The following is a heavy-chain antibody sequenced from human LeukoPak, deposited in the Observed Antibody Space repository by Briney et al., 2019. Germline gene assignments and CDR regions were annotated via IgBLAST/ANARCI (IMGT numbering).Heavy chain of an antibody. CDR1: GYTLTELS. J-gene: IGHJ4*02. CDR3: ATRGERGSYYPQGSGYYFDY. CDR2: FDPEDGET. Sequence: APVTVSCTVSGYTLTELSMHWVRQAPGKGLEWMGGFDPEDGETIYAQKFQGRVTMTEDTSTDTAYMELSSLRSEDTAVYYCATRGERGSYYPQGSGYYFDYWGQGTLVTVSS. D-gene: IGHD1-26*01. V-gene: IGHV1-24*01.